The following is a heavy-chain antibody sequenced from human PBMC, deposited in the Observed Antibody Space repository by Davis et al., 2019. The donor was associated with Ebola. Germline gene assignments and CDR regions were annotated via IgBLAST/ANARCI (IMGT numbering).Heavy chain of an antibody. J-gene: IGHJ6*02. Sequence: GRFTISRDDSKSIAYLQMNSLKTEDTAVYYCTRTGGAGIADRRYYGMDVWGQGTTVTVSS. CDR3: TRTGGAGIADRRYYGMDV. D-gene: IGHD6-6*01. V-gene: IGHV3-49*02.